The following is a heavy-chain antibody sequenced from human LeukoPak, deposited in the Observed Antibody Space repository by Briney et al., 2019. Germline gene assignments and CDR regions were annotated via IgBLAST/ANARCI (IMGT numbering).Heavy chain of an antibody. CDR2: ISYDGSNK. Sequence: GGSLRLSCAASGFTFSSYGMHWVRQAPGKGLEWVAVISYDGSNKYYADSVKGRFTISRDNSKNTLYLQMNSLRAEDTAVYYCARVDRVVAPLAAKGRAVAGHDPYYFNYWSQGTLVTVSS. D-gene: IGHD6-19*01. CDR1: GFTFSSYG. J-gene: IGHJ4*02. CDR3: ARVDRVVAPLAAKGRAVAGHDPYYFNY. V-gene: IGHV3-30*03.